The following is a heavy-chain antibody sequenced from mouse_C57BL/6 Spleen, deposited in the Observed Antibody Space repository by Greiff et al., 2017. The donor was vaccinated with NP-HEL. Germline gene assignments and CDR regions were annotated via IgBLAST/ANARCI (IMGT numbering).Heavy chain of an antibody. J-gene: IGHJ2*01. V-gene: IGHV1-85*01. CDR2: IYPRDGST. CDR3: ARTAYYSNYRFDY. Sequence: QVQLKQSGPELVKPGASVKLSCKASGYTFTSYDINWVKQRPGQGLEWIGWIYPRDGSTKYNEKFKGKATLTVDTSSSTAYMELHSLTSEDSAVYFCARTAYYSNYRFDYWGQGTTLTVSS. CDR1: GYTFTSYD. D-gene: IGHD2-5*01.